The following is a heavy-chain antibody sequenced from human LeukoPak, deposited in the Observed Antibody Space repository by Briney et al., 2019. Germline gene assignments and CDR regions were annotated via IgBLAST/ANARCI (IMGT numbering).Heavy chain of an antibody. CDR2: ISYDGSNK. V-gene: IGHV3-30*03. CDR3: ARSRRGLASDY. D-gene: IGHD3/OR15-3a*01. J-gene: IGHJ4*02. Sequence: GGSLRLSCAASGFTFSSYGMHWVRQAPGKGLEWVAVISYDGSNKYYADSVKGRFTISRDNAKNSLYLQMNSLRAEDTAVYYCARSRRGLASDYWGQGTLVTVSS. CDR1: GFTFSSYG.